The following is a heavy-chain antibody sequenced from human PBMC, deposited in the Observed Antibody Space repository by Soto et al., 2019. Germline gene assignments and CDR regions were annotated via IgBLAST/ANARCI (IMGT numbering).Heavy chain of an antibody. J-gene: IGHJ6*03. Sequence: EVQLVESGGGLVQPGRSLRLSCAASGFTFDDYAMHWVRQAPGKGLEWVSGISWNSGSIGYVDSVKGRFTISRDNAKNSLYLQMNSLRAEDTALYYCAKDLDAYLANYMDVWGKGTTVTVSS. D-gene: IGHD5-12*01. CDR3: AKDLDAYLANYMDV. CDR2: ISWNSGSI. V-gene: IGHV3-9*01. CDR1: GFTFDDYA.